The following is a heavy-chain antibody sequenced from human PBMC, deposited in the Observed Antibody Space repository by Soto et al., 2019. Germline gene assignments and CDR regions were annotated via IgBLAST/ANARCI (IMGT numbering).Heavy chain of an antibody. Sequence: ASVKVSFKASGYTFTSYGISWLRQASGQGLEWMGWISAYNGNTNYAQKLQGRVTMTTDTSTSTAYMELRSLRSDDTAVYYCARAGIAARRGGLGFDYWGQGTLVTVSS. CDR3: ARAGIAARRGGLGFDY. CDR2: ISAYNGNT. CDR1: GYTFTSYG. D-gene: IGHD6-6*01. V-gene: IGHV1-18*01. J-gene: IGHJ4*02.